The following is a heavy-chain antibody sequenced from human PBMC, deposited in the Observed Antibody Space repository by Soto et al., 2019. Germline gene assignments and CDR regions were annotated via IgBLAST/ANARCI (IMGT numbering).Heavy chain of an antibody. J-gene: IGHJ4*02. V-gene: IGHV3-15*07. D-gene: IGHD3-10*01. CDR2: IKSKTDGGTT. CDR1: GFTFSNAW. Sequence: GGSLRLSCAASGFTFSNAWMNWVRQAPGKGLEWVGRIKSKTDGGTTDYAAPVKGRFTISRDDSKNTLYLQMNSLKTEDTAVYYCTIGSGSYYSNDYWGQGTLVTVSS. CDR3: TIGSGSYYSNDY.